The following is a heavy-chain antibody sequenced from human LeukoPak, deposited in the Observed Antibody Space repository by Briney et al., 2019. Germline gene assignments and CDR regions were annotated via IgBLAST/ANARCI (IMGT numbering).Heavy chain of an antibody. V-gene: IGHV4-39*01. CDR3: ARQSGDQSSAWYFDA. CDR2: IHYSGKV. CDR1: GGSLRSSGHW. D-gene: IGHD6-19*01. Sequence: SETPSLTCTVSGGSLRSSGHWWVWIRQPPGKGLEWIGSIHYSGKVYYNPSLKSRDTTSVDTSTDQFSLRLSSATAADTAIYYCARQSGDQSSAWYFDAWGQGTLVTVSS. J-gene: IGHJ4*02.